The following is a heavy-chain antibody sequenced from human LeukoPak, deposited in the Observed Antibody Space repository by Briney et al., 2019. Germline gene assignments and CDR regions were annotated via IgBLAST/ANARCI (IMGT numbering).Heavy chain of an antibody. D-gene: IGHD3-10*01. V-gene: IGHV4-34*01. J-gene: IGHJ6*03. Sequence: SETLSLTCAVYGGSFSGYYWSWIRQPPGKGLEWIGEINHSGSTNYNPSLRSRVTISVDTSKNQFSLKLSSVTAADTAVYYCARGGGYYGSGSYYRYYYYYYMDVWGKGTTVTVPS. CDR1: GGSFSGYY. CDR3: ARGGGYYGSGSYYRYYYYYYMDV. CDR2: INHSGST.